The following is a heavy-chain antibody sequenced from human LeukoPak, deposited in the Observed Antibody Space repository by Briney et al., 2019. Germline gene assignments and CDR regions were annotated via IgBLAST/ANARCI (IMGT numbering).Heavy chain of an antibody. CDR2: INHSGST. CDR3: ARHLWYSSYFDP. Sequence: PSETLSLTCAVYGGSFSGYYWSWIRQPPGKGLEWIGEINHSGSTNYNPSLKSRVTISVDTSKNQFSLKLSSVTAADTAVYYCARHLWYSSYFDPWGQGTLVTVSS. D-gene: IGHD6-19*01. J-gene: IGHJ5*02. V-gene: IGHV4-34*01. CDR1: GGSFSGYY.